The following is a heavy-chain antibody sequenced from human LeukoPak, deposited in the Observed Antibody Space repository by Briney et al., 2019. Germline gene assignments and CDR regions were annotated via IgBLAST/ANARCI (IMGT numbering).Heavy chain of an antibody. CDR3: AGYLLYDSSGYYYELGKGFAY. D-gene: IGHD3-22*01. Sequence: GGSLRLSCAASGFTFDDYGMSWVRQAPGKGLEWVSGINWNGGSTGYADSVKGRFTISRDNAKNSLYLQMNSLRAEDTALYYCAGYLLYDSSGYYYELGKGFAYWGQGTLVTVSS. CDR1: GFTFDDYG. J-gene: IGHJ4*02. CDR2: INWNGGST. V-gene: IGHV3-20*04.